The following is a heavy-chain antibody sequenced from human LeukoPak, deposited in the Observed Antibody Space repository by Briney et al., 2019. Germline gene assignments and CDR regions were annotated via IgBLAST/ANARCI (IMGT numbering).Heavy chain of an antibody. CDR1: GYTFTSYG. CDR2: ISAYNGNT. D-gene: IGHD2-15*01. V-gene: IGHV1-18*01. J-gene: IGHJ6*02. Sequence: GASVKVSCKASGYTFTSYGISWVRQAPGQGLEWMGWISAYNGNTNYAQKLQGRVTMTTDTSTSTAYMELRSLRSDDTAVYYCARDVVVVAATAVNYYYGMDVWGQGTTVTVSS. CDR3: ARDVVVVAATAVNYYYGMDV.